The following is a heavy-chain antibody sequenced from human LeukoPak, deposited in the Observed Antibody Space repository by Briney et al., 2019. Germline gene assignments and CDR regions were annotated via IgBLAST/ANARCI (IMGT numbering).Heavy chain of an antibody. V-gene: IGHV3-9*03. D-gene: IGHD1-26*01. CDR1: GFTFDDYA. CDR2: ISWNSGSI. Sequence: GRSLRLSCAASGFTFDDYAMHWVRHAPGKGLEWVSGISWNSGSIGYADSVKGRFTISRDNAKNSLYLQMNSLRAEDMALYYCAEDSSGSYYGPGRFFDYWGQGTLVTVSS. J-gene: IGHJ4*02. CDR3: AEDSSGSYYGPGRFFDY.